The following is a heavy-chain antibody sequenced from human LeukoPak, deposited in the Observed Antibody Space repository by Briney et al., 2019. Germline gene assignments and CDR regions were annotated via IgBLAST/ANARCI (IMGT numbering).Heavy chain of an antibody. CDR2: INHSGST. CDR1: GASISGGTYY. V-gene: IGHV4-39*07. J-gene: IGHJ4*02. D-gene: IGHD2-2*01. CDR3: ARVKGFYCSSTSCNDY. Sequence: SETLSLTCSVSGASISGGTYYWGWIRQPPGKGLEWIGEINHSGSTNYNPSLKSRVTISVDTSKNQFSLKLSSVTAADTAVYYCARVKGFYCSSTSCNDYWGQGTLVTVSS.